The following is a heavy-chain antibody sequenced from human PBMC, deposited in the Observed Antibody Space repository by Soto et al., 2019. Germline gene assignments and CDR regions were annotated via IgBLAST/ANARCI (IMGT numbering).Heavy chain of an antibody. CDR1: GYTFTSYG. J-gene: IGHJ3*02. D-gene: IGHD3-10*01. CDR3: VFILPGTDDFGI. V-gene: IGHV1-18*01. CDR2: ISAYNGNT. Sequence: QVQLVQSGAEVKKPGASVKVSCKASGYTFTSYGISWVRQAPGQGLEWMGWISAYNGNTNYEQKLQGTVTMTTDTSTSTDYLELRSLRPDDTAVYYCVFILPGTDDFGIWGQGTMVTVSS.